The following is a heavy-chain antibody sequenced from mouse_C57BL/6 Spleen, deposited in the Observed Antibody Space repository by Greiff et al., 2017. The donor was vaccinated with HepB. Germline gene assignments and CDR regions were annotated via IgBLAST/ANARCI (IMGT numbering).Heavy chain of an antibody. J-gene: IGHJ3*01. Sequence: EVQLQQSGPGMVKPSQSLSLTCTVTGYSITSGYDWHWLRHFPGNKLEWMGYISYSGSTNYNPSLKSRISITHDTSKNHFFLKLNSVTTEDTATYYCARETSVAKESWFAYWGQGTLVTVSA. CDR1: GYSITSGYD. V-gene: IGHV3-1*01. CDR3: ARETSVAKESWFAY. D-gene: IGHD1-1*01. CDR2: ISYSGST.